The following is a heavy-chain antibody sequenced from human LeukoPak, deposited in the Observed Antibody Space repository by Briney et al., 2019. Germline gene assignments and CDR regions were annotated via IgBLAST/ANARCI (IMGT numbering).Heavy chain of an antibody. Sequence: ASVKVSCKASGYTFTGYYMHWVRQATGQGLEWMGWMNPNSGNTGYAQKFQGRVTMTRNTSISTAYMELSSLRSEDTAVYYCARAAYYYGSGTDYWGQGTLVTVSS. CDR1: GYTFTGYY. CDR2: MNPNSGNT. J-gene: IGHJ4*02. D-gene: IGHD3-10*01. CDR3: ARAAYYYGSGTDY. V-gene: IGHV1-8*02.